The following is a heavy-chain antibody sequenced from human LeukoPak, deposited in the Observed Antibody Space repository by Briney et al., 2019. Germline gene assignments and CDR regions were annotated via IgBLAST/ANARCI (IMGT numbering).Heavy chain of an antibody. CDR1: GFTLSSCA. V-gene: IGHV3-23*01. D-gene: IGHD2-15*01. Sequence: PGGSLRLSCAASGFTLSSCAMSWVRQAPGKGLEWVSAISDTGNTYHADSVKGRFTISRDSSKDTLFLQMNRLRPEDAAVYYCAKAGAVVVVAAKFFDYWGQGTLVTVSS. CDR3: AKAGAVVVVAAKFFDY. J-gene: IGHJ4*02. CDR2: ISDTGNT.